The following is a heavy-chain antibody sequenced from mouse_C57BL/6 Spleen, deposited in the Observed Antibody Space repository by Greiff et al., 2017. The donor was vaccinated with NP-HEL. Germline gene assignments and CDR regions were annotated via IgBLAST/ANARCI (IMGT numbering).Heavy chain of an antibody. V-gene: IGHV2-5*01. CDR2: LWRGGST. D-gene: IGHD2-1*01. Sequence: QVQLKESGPGLVQPSQSLSITCTVSGFSLTSYGVHWVRQSPGKGLEWLGVLWRGGSTDYNAAFMSRLSITKDNSKSQVFFKMNSLQADDTAIYYCAKGEGPIYYGNSYYAMDYWGQGTSVTVSS. CDR1: GFSLTSYG. J-gene: IGHJ4*01. CDR3: AKGEGPIYYGNSYYAMDY.